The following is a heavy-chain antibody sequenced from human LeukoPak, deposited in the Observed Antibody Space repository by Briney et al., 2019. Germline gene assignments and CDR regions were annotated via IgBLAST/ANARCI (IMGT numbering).Heavy chain of an antibody. V-gene: IGHV4-34*01. D-gene: IGHD4-11*01. CDR3: ARPADDYDAFDI. Sequence: PSETLSLTCAVYGGSFSGYYWSWIRQPPGKGLEWIGEINHSGSTNYNPSLKSRVTISVDTSKNQFSLKLSSVTAADTAVYYCARPADDYDAFDIWGQGTMVTVSS. CDR1: GGSFSGYY. CDR2: INHSGST. J-gene: IGHJ3*02.